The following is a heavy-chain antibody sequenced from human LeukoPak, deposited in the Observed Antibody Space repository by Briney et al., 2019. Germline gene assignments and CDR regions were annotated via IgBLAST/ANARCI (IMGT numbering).Heavy chain of an antibody. Sequence: SETLSLTCTVSGGSVRRGNYYWTWSRQPAGSGLEWNVRIYTSGTTDYNPSLRTRVTISVDASRKQFSLKLSSVTAADTAVYYCARGRVGEGRPPLYYYYYYMDVWGKGTTVTVSS. J-gene: IGHJ6*03. CDR2: IYTSGTT. V-gene: IGHV4-61*10. CDR3: ARGRVGEGRPPLYYYYYYMDV. D-gene: IGHD3-10*01. CDR1: GGSVRRGNYY.